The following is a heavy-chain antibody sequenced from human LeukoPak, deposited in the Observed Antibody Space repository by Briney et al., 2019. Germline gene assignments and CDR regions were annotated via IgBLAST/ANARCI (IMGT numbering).Heavy chain of an antibody. CDR3: ARDLNWGQVDY. V-gene: IGHV3-74*01. CDR1: GFTFSGHW. Sequence: GGSLRLSCAASGFTFSGHWMYWLRQAPGKGLAWVSRINGDGSATNYAGSMKGRFTISRDNARNIVYLQMNSLREDYTAVYYCARDLNWGQVDYWGQGTLVTVSS. CDR2: INGDGSAT. J-gene: IGHJ4*02. D-gene: IGHD7-27*01.